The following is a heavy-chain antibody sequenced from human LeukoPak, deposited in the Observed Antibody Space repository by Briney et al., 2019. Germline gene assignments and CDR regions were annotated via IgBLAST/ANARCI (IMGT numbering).Heavy chain of an antibody. D-gene: IGHD6-19*01. CDR2: IYCTGST. CDR3: ARAGWFSTTWHFDY. Sequence: SETLSLTCTVTGGSISSYYWSWIREPPRKGLERIGYIYCTGSTKSNPSLKRRVTISVDTSKKQFSLNLSSVTAADTAVYYCARAGWFSTTWHFDYWGQGILVTFSS. J-gene: IGHJ4*02. CDR1: GGSISSYY. V-gene: IGHV4-59*01.